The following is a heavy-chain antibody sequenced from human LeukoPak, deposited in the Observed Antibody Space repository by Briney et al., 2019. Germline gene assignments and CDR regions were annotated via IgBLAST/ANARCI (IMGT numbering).Heavy chain of an antibody. CDR3: AKSGDTAMVTSF. CDR2: ISGSGGST. CDR1: GFPFSISA. Sequence: GGSLRLSCAASGFPFSISAMNWVRQAPGKGLEWVSVISGSGGSTYYADSVKGRFTISRDNSNNTLYLQMNSRRAEDTAVYYCAKSGDTAMVTSFWGQGTLVTVSS. J-gene: IGHJ4*02. D-gene: IGHD5-18*01. V-gene: IGHV3-23*01.